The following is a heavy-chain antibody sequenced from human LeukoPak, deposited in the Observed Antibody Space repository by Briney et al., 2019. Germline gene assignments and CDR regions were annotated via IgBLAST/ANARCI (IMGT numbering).Heavy chain of an antibody. D-gene: IGHD4-17*01. CDR3: ARGTVTTGGVFDY. Sequence: SETLSLTCTVSGGSISSYYWSWIRQPPGKGLEWIGYIYYSGSTNYNPSLKSRVTISVDTSKNQFSLKLSSVTAADTAVYYCARGTVTTGGVFDYWGQGTLVTVSS. V-gene: IGHV4-59*01. J-gene: IGHJ4*02. CDR2: IYYSGST. CDR1: GGSISSYY.